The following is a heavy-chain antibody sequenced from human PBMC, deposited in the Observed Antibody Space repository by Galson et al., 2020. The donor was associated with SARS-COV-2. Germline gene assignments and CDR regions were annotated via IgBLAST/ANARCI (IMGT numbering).Heavy chain of an antibody. CDR3: AREKRWIQHGPPGMDV. Sequence: SETLSLTCTVSGGSISSYYWSWIRQPPGKGLEWIGYIYYSGSTNYNPSLKSRVTISVDTSKNQFSLKLSSVTAADTAVYYCAREKRWIQHGPPGMDVWGQGTTVTVSS. J-gene: IGHJ6*02. V-gene: IGHV4-59*13. CDR2: IYYSGST. D-gene: IGHD5-18*01. CDR1: GGSISSYY.